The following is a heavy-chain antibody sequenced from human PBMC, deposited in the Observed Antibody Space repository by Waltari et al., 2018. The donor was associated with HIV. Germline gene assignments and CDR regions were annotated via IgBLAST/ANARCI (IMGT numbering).Heavy chain of an antibody. CDR3: ARARQTYYYDSSGYFDY. Sequence: QLQLQESGSGLVKPSQTLSLTCAVSGGSISSGGYSWSWIRQPPGKGLEWIGYIYHSGRTYYNPSLKSRVTISVDRSKNQFSLKLSSVTAADTAVYYCARARQTYYYDSSGYFDYWGQGTLVTVSS. CDR1: GGSISSGGYS. D-gene: IGHD3-22*01. J-gene: IGHJ4*02. V-gene: IGHV4-30-2*01. CDR2: IYHSGRT.